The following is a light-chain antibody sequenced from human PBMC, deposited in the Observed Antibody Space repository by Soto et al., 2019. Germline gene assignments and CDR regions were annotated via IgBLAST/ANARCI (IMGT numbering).Light chain of an antibody. CDR3: QQYYSSPYT. V-gene: IGKV4-1*01. Sequence: DIVMTQSPDSLAVSLGERATIHCKSSQSVLYSSDNKYYLAWYQQKPGQPPKLLFYWASTRESGVPDRFSGSGSGTDFTLTISSLQAEDVAVYYCQQYYSSPYTFGQGTKLEIK. J-gene: IGKJ2*01. CDR1: QSVLYSSDNKYY. CDR2: WAS.